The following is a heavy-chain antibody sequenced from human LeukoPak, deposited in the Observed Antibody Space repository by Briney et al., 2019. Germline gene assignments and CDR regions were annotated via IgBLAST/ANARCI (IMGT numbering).Heavy chain of an antibody. V-gene: IGHV1-69*05. CDR2: IIPIFGTA. J-gene: IGHJ6*03. D-gene: IGHD6-13*01. Sequence: ASVKVSRKASGGTFSNFAISWVRQAPGQGLEWMGGIIPIFGTANYAQKFQGRVTITTDESTSTAYMELSSLRSEDTAVYYCARDTGRSSSWANYYYMDVWGKGTTVTVSS. CDR1: GGTFSNFA. CDR3: ARDTGRSSSWANYYYMDV.